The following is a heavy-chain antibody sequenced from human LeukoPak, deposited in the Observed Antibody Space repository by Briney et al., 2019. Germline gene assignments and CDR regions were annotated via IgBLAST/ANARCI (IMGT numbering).Heavy chain of an antibody. Sequence: SVKVSCKASGGTFSSYAISWVRQAPGQGLEWMGGIIPIFGTANYAQKFQGRVTITTDESTSTVYMELSSLRSEDTAVYYCAIIPTLEYYFDYWGQGTLVTVSS. V-gene: IGHV1-69*05. CDR3: AIIPTLEYYFDY. D-gene: IGHD2-2*02. CDR1: GGTFSSYA. CDR2: IIPIFGTA. J-gene: IGHJ4*02.